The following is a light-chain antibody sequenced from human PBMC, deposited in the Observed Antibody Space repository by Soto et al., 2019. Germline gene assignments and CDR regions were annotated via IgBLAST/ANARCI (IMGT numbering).Light chain of an antibody. CDR3: QQYDDWPPWT. CDR2: GAS. CDR1: ESVSSN. V-gene: IGKV3-15*01. J-gene: IGKJ1*01. Sequence: EIVMTQSPATLSVSPGERVTLSCRASESVSSNLAGYQQKPGQAPRLLMYGASTRDTGIPARFSGSGSGTEFTLTISSLQSEDFAVYYCQQYDDWPPWTFGQGTKVES.